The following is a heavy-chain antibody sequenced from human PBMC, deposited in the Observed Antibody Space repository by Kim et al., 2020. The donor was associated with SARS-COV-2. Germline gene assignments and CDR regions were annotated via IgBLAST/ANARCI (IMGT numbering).Heavy chain of an antibody. J-gene: IGHJ6*01. D-gene: IGHD5-12*01. CDR3: ARDSRVATLEYYYYYFS. V-gene: IGHV3-21*01. Sequence: GGSLRLSCAASGFTFSSYSMNWVRQAPGRGLEWVSSISSSSGFIYYADSVKGRFTISRDNAKNSLYLLMNSLRAEDTAVYYCARDSRVATLEYYYYYFS. CDR1: GFTFSSYS. CDR2: ISSSSGFI.